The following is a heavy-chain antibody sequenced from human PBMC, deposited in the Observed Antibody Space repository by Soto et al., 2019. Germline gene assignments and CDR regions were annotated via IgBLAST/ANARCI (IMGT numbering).Heavy chain of an antibody. Sequence: QVQLQESGPGLVEPSATLSLTCTVSGGSITSRDSYWAWVRQPPGKGLEWIGTIYYSGSTYYNPSLRGRVAISIDTSASQFSLRLNSVTAADTALYYCAKRISDCSGGSCYFFAGGFELWGQGTTVTVSS. V-gene: IGHV4-39*01. CDR3: AKRISDCSGGSCYFFAGGFEL. J-gene: IGHJ3*01. CDR1: GGSITSRDSY. D-gene: IGHD2-15*01. CDR2: IYYSGST.